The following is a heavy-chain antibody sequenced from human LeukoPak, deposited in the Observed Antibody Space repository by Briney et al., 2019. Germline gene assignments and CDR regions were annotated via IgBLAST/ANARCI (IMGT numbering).Heavy chain of an antibody. J-gene: IGHJ4*02. CDR1: GLPIADFA. Sequence: PGGSLRLSCVASGLPIADFAMHWVRQAPGKGLEWVSLISGDGVSTFYVDSVKGRFSISRDNRKNSLYLEMNSLRTEDAAMYYCAKESGKFDYWGQGTLVAVSS. CDR3: AKESGKFDY. V-gene: IGHV3-43*02. CDR2: ISGDGVST.